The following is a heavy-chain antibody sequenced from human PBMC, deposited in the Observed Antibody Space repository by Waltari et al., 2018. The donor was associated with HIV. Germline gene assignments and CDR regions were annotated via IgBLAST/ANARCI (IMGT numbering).Heavy chain of an antibody. J-gene: IGHJ5*02. CDR3: ASDQSRDTATGDL. Sequence: EVQLVESGGGLIQPGGSLRLSCVATGFTVRSKFMSWVRQAPGKGLEWVSGIYRGGSTYYADSVRGRFTISRDNSKNTVYLQMNSRRFEDTAVYYCASDQSRDTATGDLWGQGTLVTVSS. V-gene: IGHV3-53*01. CDR2: IYRGGST. D-gene: IGHD5-18*01. CDR1: GFTVRSKF.